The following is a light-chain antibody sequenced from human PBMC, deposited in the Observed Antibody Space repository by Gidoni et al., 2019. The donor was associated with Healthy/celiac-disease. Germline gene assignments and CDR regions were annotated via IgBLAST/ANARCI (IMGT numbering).Light chain of an antibody. CDR1: QDISNY. CDR3: QQYDNLPIT. CDR2: DAS. J-gene: IGKJ5*01. V-gene: IGKV1-33*01. Sequence: DIQMTQSPSPLSASVGDRVTITCQASQDISNYLNWYQQKPGKAPKLLIYDASNLATGGPSRFSGSGSGTDFTFTISSLQPEDIATYYCQQYDNLPITFGQGTRLEIK.